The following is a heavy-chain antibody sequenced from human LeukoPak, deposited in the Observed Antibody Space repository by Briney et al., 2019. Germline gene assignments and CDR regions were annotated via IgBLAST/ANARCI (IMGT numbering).Heavy chain of an antibody. V-gene: IGHV3-11*01. Sequence: GGSLRLSCAASGFTFSDYYMSWIRQAPGKGLEWVSYISSSGSTIYYADSVKGRFTISRDNAKNSLYLQMNSLRAEDTALYYCAKDRGGYGDFNDAFDIWGQGTMVSVSS. CDR3: AKDRGGYGDFNDAFDI. CDR2: ISSSGSTI. D-gene: IGHD4-17*01. J-gene: IGHJ3*02. CDR1: GFTFSDYY.